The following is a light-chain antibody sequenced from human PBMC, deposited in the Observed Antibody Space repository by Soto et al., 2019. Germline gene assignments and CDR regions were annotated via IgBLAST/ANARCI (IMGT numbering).Light chain of an antibody. Sequence: DIQMTQSPSSVSASVGDSLTITCRASQNVGDRLAWYQQKPGKAPKLLIYDASSLETGVPSRFSGSGSGTEFTLTISSLQPDDFATYYCQHYKTYSPWTFGQGTKVDIK. CDR1: QNVGDR. CDR3: QHYKTYSPWT. CDR2: DAS. V-gene: IGKV1-5*01. J-gene: IGKJ1*01.